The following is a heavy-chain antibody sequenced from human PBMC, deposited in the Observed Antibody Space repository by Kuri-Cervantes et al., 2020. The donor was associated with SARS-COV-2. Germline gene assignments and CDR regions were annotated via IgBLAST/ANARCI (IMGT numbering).Heavy chain of an antibody. J-gene: IGHJ6*03. D-gene: IGHD3-16*01. CDR2: INHSGST. CDR1: GGSFRGYY. Sequence: SQTLSLTCAVYGGSFRGYYWSWIRQPPGKGLEWIGEINHSGSTNYNPSLKSRVTISVDTSKNQFSLKLSSVTAADTAVYYCARDLWGSPGYMDVWGKGTTVTVSS. CDR3: ARDLWGSPGYMDV. V-gene: IGHV4-34*01.